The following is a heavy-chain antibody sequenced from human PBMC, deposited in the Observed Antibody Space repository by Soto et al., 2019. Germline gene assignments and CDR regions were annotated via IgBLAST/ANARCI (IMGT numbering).Heavy chain of an antibody. CDR2: IYYSGST. Sequence: QVQLQESGPGLVKPSQTLSLTCTVSGGSISSGGYYWSWIRQHPGKGLEWIGYIYYSGSTYYNPSLKRRVTISVDTSKNQFSLKLSSVTAADTAVYYCARGSTFGGVIAKAVYFDYWGQGTLVTVSS. CDR1: GGSISSGGYY. V-gene: IGHV4-31*03. J-gene: IGHJ4*02. D-gene: IGHD3-16*02. CDR3: ARGSTFGGVIAKAVYFDY.